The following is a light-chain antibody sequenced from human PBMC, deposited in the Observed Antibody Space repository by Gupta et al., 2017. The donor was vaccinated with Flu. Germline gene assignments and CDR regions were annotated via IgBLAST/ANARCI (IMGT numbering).Light chain of an antibody. V-gene: IGLV2-11*01. Sequence: QSVTISCTGTSSDVGGYNYVSWYQQHPGKAPILIIYDVSKRPSGVPDRFSGSKSGNTASLTISGLQAEDEAYYYCCAYAGTDWVFGGGTKLTVL. CDR1: SSDVGGYNY. J-gene: IGLJ3*02. CDR2: DVS. CDR3: CAYAGTDWV.